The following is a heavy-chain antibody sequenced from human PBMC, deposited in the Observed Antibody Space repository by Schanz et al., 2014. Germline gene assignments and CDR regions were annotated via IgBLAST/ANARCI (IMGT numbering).Heavy chain of an antibody. D-gene: IGHD3-10*01. J-gene: IGHJ4*02. V-gene: IGHV3-15*01. CDR1: GFAFSSYG. CDR3: AADLWFGAVWGVW. CDR2: IKSKSDGGTT. Sequence: EVQLLESGGGLVQPGGSLRLSCLASGFAFSSYGMNWLRQAPGKGLEWVGRIKSKSDGGTTDYAAPVKGRFTISTDDSKTTVYLQMNSLQTEDTAVYYCAADLWFGAVWGVWWGQGTLVTVSS.